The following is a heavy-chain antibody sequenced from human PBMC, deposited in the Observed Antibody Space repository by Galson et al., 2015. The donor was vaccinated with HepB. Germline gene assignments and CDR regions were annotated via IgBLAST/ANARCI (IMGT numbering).Heavy chain of an antibody. Sequence: SVKVSCKASGYTSTSYAMHWVRQAPGQRLEWMGWINAGNGNTKYSQKFQGRVTITRDTSASTAYMELSSLRSEDTAVYYCARGRWCSSTSCPSDYWGQGTLVTVSS. D-gene: IGHD2-2*01. CDR3: ARGRWCSSTSCPSDY. CDR1: GYTSTSYA. J-gene: IGHJ4*02. CDR2: INAGNGNT. V-gene: IGHV1-3*01.